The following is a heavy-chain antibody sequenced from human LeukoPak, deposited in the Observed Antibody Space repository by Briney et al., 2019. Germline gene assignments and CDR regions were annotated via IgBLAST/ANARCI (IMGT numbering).Heavy chain of an antibody. Sequence: ASVQVTCQASGYTYTSYDINWVGQATAKGLEWMGWMNSNSGNTGYAQKFQGRVTMTTNTSISTAYMELSSLRSEDTAVYYCAREDSIGWSRAFDIWGQGKMVTVSS. CDR1: GYTYTSYD. D-gene: IGHD6-19*01. CDR3: AREDSIGWSRAFDI. V-gene: IGHV1-8*01. J-gene: IGHJ3*02. CDR2: MNSNSGNT.